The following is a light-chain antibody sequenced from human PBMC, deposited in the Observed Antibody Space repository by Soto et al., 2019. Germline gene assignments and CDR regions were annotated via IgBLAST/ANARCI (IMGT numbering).Light chain of an antibody. V-gene: IGLV2-14*01. J-gene: IGLJ1*01. CDR3: SSYTITSTYV. Sequence: QYALTQPASVSGSPGQSITISCTGTSSDVGGYNYVSWYQQHPGKAPKLIIYEVSDRPSGVSNRFSGSKSGNTASLTISGLQAEDEADYYCSSYTITSTYVFGTGTK. CDR1: SSDVGGYNY. CDR2: EVS.